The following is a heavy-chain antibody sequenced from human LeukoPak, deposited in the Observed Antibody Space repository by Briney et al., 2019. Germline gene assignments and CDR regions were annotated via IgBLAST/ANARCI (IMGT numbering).Heavy chain of an antibody. CDR2: ISGSGGST. J-gene: IGHJ4*02. CDR3: AKNEKN. Sequence: GGSLRLSCAASGFTLGSANAMTWVRQAPGKGLEWVSAISGSGGSTYYADSVKGRFTISRDNSKNTLYLQMNSLRAEDTAVYYCAKNEKNWGQGTLVTVSS. CDR1: GFTLGSANA. V-gene: IGHV3-23*01. D-gene: IGHD1-1*01.